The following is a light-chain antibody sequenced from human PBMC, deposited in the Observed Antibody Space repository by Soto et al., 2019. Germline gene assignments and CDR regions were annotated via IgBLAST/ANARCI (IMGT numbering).Light chain of an antibody. Sequence: QAVVTQPASVSGSPGQSITISCTGTRSDVGGYNYVSWYQQHPGKAPKLIIFEVSNRPPEVSSRISGSKSGNTASLAISGLQAEDEAVYYCSSYTSTDTPFVFGPGTKLTVL. CDR3: SSYTSTDTPFV. V-gene: IGLV2-14*01. CDR1: RSDVGGYNY. J-gene: IGLJ1*01. CDR2: EVS.